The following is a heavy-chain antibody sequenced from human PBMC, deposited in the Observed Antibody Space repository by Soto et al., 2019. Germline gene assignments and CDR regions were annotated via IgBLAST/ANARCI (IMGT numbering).Heavy chain of an antibody. CDR1: GFTFSSYW. D-gene: IGHD5-12*01. J-gene: IGHJ4*02. V-gene: IGHV3-7*05. CDR3: ARILRSGYSGYFYAY. CDR2: IREDGSEK. Sequence: GGSLRLSCAASGFTFSSYWMSWVRQTPGKGLEWVANIREDGSEKYYVDSVNGRFTISRDNAKNSLYLQMNSLRAEDTAVYYCARILRSGYSGYFYAYWGQGILVTVSS.